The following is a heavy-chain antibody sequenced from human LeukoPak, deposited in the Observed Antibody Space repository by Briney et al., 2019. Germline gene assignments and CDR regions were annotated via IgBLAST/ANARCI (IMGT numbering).Heavy chain of an antibody. J-gene: IGHJ5*02. CDR2: IIPIFGTA. Sequence: ASVKVSCKASGGTFSSYAISWVRQAPGQGLEWMGGIIPIFGTANYAQKFQGRVTITADKSTSTAYMELRSLRSDDTAVYYCARVIEVRGVIAFDPWGQGTLVTVSS. CDR1: GGTFSSYA. CDR3: ARVIEVRGVIAFDP. D-gene: IGHD3-10*01. V-gene: IGHV1-69*06.